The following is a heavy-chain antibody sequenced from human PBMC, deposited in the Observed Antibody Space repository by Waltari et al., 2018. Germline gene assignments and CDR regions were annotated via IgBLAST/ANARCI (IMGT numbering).Heavy chain of an antibody. D-gene: IGHD3-22*01. CDR3: AGHYENPYYFDY. CDR2: IYHSGST. CDR1: GYFISSGYY. J-gene: IGHJ4*02. V-gene: IGHV4-38-2*01. Sequence: QVELQESGPGLVKPSETLSLNSAVSGYFISSGYYWGRIRQPPGKWLEWIVSIYHSGSTYYNPSLKSRVTISVDTSKNQFSLKLSSVTAADTAVYYCAGHYENPYYFDYWGQGTLVTVSS.